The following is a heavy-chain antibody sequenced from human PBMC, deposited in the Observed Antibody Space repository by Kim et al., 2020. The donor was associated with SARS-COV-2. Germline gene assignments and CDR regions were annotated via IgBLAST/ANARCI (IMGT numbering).Heavy chain of an antibody. J-gene: IGHJ4*02. D-gene: IGHD3-3*01. CDR1: GFTFSSYA. Sequence: GGSLRLSCTASGFTFSSYAMSWVRQAPGMGLEWDSSISGSGSNKYYSDSLKGRLTISRDNSKNTLYLEMHSLKVEDTAFYYCTKESALFSDSWGQGTLVTVSA. V-gene: IGHV3-23*01. CDR3: TKESALFSDS. CDR2: ISGSGSNK.